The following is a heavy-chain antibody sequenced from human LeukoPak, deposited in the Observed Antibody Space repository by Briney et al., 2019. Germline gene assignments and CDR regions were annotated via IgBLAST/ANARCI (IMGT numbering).Heavy chain of an antibody. CDR2: ISDHNGNI. Sequence: ASVKVSCKASGYTFTSYGISWVRQAPGQGLEWMGWISDHNGNIKYAQKFQGRVTMTTDASTSTVYMELRSLRFDDTAVYFCARDLMFFCTNGVCPADHWGQGTLLIVSS. D-gene: IGHD2-8*01. CDR3: ARDLMFFCTNGVCPADH. V-gene: IGHV1-18*01. CDR1: GYTFTSYG. J-gene: IGHJ4*02.